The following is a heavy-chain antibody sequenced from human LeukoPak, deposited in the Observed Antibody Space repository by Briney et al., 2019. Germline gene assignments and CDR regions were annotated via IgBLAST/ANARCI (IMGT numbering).Heavy chain of an antibody. J-gene: IGHJ3*02. Sequence: PGGSLRLSCAASGFTFSSYGMHWVRQAPGKGLEWVAVISYDGSNKYYADSVKGRFTISRDNSKNTLYLQMNSLRAEDTAVYYCARVDYYFGGNSAAFDIWGQGTMVTVSS. CDR2: ISYDGSNK. D-gene: IGHD4-23*01. CDR1: GFTFSSYG. CDR3: ARVDYYFGGNSAAFDI. V-gene: IGHV3-30*03.